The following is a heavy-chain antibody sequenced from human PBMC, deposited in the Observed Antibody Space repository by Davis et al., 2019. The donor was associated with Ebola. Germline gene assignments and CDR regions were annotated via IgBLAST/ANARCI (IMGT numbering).Heavy chain of an antibody. CDR3: ARGRYCSGGSCYFGYYYYGMDV. D-gene: IGHD2-15*01. V-gene: IGHV1-69*13. Sequence: SVKVSCKASGGTFSSYAISWVRQAPGQGLEWMGGIIPIFGTANYAQKFQGRVTITADESTSTAYMELSSLRSEDTAVYYCARGRYCSGGSCYFGYYYYGMDVWGQGTTVTVSS. CDR2: IIPIFGTA. J-gene: IGHJ6*02. CDR1: GGTFSSYA.